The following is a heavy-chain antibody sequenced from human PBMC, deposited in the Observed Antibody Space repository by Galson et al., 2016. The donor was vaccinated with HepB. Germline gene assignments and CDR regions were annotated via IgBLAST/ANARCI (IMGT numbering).Heavy chain of an antibody. V-gene: IGHV3-23*01. CDR3: AKVSPVGSYYAVDE. D-gene: IGHD1-26*01. CDR2: ISGSSAST. CDR1: GFTFRNYD. Sequence: SLRLSCAGSGFTFRNYDMSWVRQAPGKGMEWVSAISGSSASTYFADSVKGRFTISRDNSKNTLYLQMSSLRVEDTAVYYCAKVSPVGSYYAVDEWGQGTLVTVSS. J-gene: IGHJ4*02.